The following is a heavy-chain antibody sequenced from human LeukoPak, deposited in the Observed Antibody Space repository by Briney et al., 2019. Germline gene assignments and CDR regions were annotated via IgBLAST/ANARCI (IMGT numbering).Heavy chain of an antibody. CDR1: GGSISSYY. J-gene: IGHJ4*02. V-gene: IGHV4-59*01. D-gene: IGHD4/OR15-4a*01. CDR3: ARDQGPNGFDY. CDR2: IYYSGST. Sequence: SETLSLTCTVSGGSISSYYWSWIRQPPGKGLGWIGYIYYSGSTNYNPSLKSRVTISVDTSKNQFSLKLSSVTAADTAVYYCARDQGPNGFDYWGQGTLVTVSS.